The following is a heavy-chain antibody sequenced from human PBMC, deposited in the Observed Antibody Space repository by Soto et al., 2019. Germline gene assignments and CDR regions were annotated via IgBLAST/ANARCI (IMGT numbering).Heavy chain of an antibody. V-gene: IGHV3-73*01. CDR1: GFTFSGSA. D-gene: IGHD3-10*01. CDR2: IRSKANSYAT. Sequence: EVQLVESGGGLVQPGGSLKLSCAASGFTFSGSAMHWVRQASGKGVEWVGRIRSKANSYATAYAESVNGRFTISRDNSKNTAYLQMNSLKTEDTAVYYCTRRRGLWFGVGYYMDVWGKGTTVTASS. J-gene: IGHJ6*03. CDR3: TRRRGLWFGVGYYMDV.